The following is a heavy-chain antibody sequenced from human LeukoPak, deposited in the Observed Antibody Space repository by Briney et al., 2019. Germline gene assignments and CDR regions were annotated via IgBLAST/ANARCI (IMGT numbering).Heavy chain of an antibody. CDR3: AKWNRRFSDYFDY. Sequence: GGSLRLSCAASGFTFSSYWMSWVRQAPGKGLEWVSAISGSGGSTYYADSVKGRFTISRDNSKNTLYLQMNSLRAEDTAVYYCAKWNRRFSDYFDYWGQGTLVTVSS. V-gene: IGHV3-23*01. J-gene: IGHJ4*02. D-gene: IGHD1-1*01. CDR2: ISGSGGST. CDR1: GFTFSSYW.